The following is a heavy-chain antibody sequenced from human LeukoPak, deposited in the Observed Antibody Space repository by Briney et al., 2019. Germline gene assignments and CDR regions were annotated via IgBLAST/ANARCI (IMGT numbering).Heavy chain of an antibody. D-gene: IGHD6-13*01. Sequence: GGSLRLSCAASGFTFDDYAMHWVRQAPGKGLEWVSGISWNSGSIGYADSVKGRFTISRDNAKNSLYLQMNSLRAEDTAVYYCARGFLRYSSSWGIFDYWGQGTLVTVSS. CDR3: ARGFLRYSSSWGIFDY. CDR1: GFTFDDYA. V-gene: IGHV3-9*01. J-gene: IGHJ4*02. CDR2: ISWNSGSI.